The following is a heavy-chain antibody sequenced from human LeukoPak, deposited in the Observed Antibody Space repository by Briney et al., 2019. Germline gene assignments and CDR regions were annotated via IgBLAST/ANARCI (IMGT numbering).Heavy chain of an antibody. CDR1: GFTFSNYA. V-gene: IGHV3-30*01. CDR3: ARDYCSGGSCHWFDP. CDR2: ISYDGSNK. J-gene: IGHJ5*02. D-gene: IGHD2-15*01. Sequence: GRSLRLSCAASGFTFSNYAMHWVRQAPGKGLEWVAVISYDGSNKYYADSVKGRFTISRDNSKNTLYLQMNSLRAEDTAVYYCARDYCSGGSCHWFDPWGQGTLVTVSS.